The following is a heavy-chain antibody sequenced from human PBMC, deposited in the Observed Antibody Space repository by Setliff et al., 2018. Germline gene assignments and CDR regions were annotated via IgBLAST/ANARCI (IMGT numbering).Heavy chain of an antibody. V-gene: IGHV1-46*01. CDR3: ARDKYGSGSYYKGYFDY. CDR1: GYTFTSYY. Sequence: ASVKVSCKASGYTFTSYYMHWVRQAPGQGLEWMGIINPSGGSTSYAQKFQGRVTMTRDTSTSTVYMELSSLRSEDTAVYYCARDKYGSGSYYKGYFDYWGQGTLVTVSS. J-gene: IGHJ4*02. CDR2: INPSGGST. D-gene: IGHD3-10*01.